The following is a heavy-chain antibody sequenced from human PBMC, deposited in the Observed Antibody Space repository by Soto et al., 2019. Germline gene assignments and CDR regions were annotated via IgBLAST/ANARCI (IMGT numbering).Heavy chain of an antibody. D-gene: IGHD2-2*01. CDR2: IGGKGRGT. J-gene: IGHJ4*02. CDR3: AKGGAISSSPFDY. CDR1: RFTFSNYA. Sequence: GGSLRLSCAASRFTFSNYAMNWVRQAPGKGLEWVSVIGGKGRGTNYANSVKGRFTVARDNSKNMLYLQMNSLRADDTAVYYCAKGGAISSSPFDYWGRGTLVTVSS. V-gene: IGHV3-23*01.